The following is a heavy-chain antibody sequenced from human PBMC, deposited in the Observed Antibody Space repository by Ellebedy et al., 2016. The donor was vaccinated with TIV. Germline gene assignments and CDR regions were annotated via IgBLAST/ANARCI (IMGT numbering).Heavy chain of an antibody. CDR2: INSDGSST. J-gene: IGHJ5*02. D-gene: IGHD1-26*01. V-gene: IGHV3-74*01. Sequence: GESLKISCAASGFTFSSYWMHWVRQAPGKGLVWVSRINSDGSSTSYADSVKGRFTISRDNSKNTLYLQMNSLRAEDTAVYYCARGNGRELLSDWFDPWGQGTLVTVSS. CDR3: ARGNGRELLSDWFDP. CDR1: GFTFSSYW.